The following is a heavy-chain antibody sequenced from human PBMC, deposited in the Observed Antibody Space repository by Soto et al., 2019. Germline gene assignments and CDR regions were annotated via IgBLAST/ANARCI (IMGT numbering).Heavy chain of an antibody. D-gene: IGHD1-26*01. V-gene: IGHV6-1*01. CDR1: GDSVSSTSAA. CDR3: GRIHSRSSSDMDV. CDR2: TSYRSKGYY. Sequence: SQTLSLTCAISGDSVSSTSAAWNWTRQSPSRGLEWLGRTSYRSKGYYGYAVSVKSRITINPDTSKDQFSLQLNSVTPEDKAVYYCGRIHSRSSSDMDVWGQGTTVTVSS. J-gene: IGHJ6*02.